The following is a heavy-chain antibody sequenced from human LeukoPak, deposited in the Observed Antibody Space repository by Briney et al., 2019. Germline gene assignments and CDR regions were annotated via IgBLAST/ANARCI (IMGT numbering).Heavy chain of an antibody. J-gene: IGHJ4*02. CDR1: GFTFSSYP. Sequence: GGSLRLSCAASGFTFSSYPMTWVRQAPGKGPEWVSFISDSGGITYYADSVKGRFTISRGNSKNTLYLQMNSLRAEDTAVYYCAKNTQYSGYYDCWGQGTLVAVSS. V-gene: IGHV3-23*01. D-gene: IGHD6-6*01. CDR3: AKNTQYSGYYDC. CDR2: ISDSGGIT.